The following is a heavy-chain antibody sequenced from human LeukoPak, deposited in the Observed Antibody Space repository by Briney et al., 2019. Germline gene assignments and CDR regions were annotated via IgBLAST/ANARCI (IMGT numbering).Heavy chain of an antibody. J-gene: IGHJ6*02. CDR1: GYTFTGYY. CDR3: ARDVVGPNRWVYGMDV. V-gene: IGHV1-2*02. Sequence: ASVTVSCTASGYTFTGYYMHWVRQAPGQGLEWMGWINPNSGGTNYAQKFQGRVTMTRDTSISTAYMELSRLRSDDTAVYYCARDVVGPNRWVYGMDVWGQGTTVTVSS. D-gene: IGHD3/OR15-3a*01. CDR2: INPNSGGT.